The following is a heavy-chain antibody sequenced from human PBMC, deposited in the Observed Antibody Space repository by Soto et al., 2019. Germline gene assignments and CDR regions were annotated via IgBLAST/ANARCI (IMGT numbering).Heavy chain of an antibody. Sequence: PGGSLRLSCSASGFTFSSYTMYWVRQAPGKGLEYVSSISSDGGTTYDADSVKGRFAIARDNSKNTLYLQMSSLRADDSAVYYCTLGPTWCSTTRCRFEYWGQGTLVTVSS. CDR3: TLGPTWCSTTRCRFEY. V-gene: IGHV3-64D*08. J-gene: IGHJ4*02. CDR1: GFTFSSYT. D-gene: IGHD2-2*01. CDR2: ISSDGGTT.